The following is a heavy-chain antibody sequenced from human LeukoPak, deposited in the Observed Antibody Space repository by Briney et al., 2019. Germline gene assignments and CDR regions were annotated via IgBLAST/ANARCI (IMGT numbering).Heavy chain of an antibody. CDR2: INSDGSST. CDR1: GFTFSSYW. V-gene: IGHV3-74*01. D-gene: IGHD4-17*01. CDR3: AKVGGYYGDYANDY. J-gene: IGHJ4*02. Sequence: PGGSLRLSCAASGFTFSSYWMHWVRQAPGKGLVWVSRINSDGSSTSYADSVKGRFTISRDNSKNTLYLQMNSLRAEDTAVYYCAKVGGYYGDYANDYWGQGTLVTVSS.